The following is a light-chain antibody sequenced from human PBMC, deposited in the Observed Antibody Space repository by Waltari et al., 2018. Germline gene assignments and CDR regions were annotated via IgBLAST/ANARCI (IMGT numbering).Light chain of an antibody. Sequence: DIQMTQSPSTLSASVGDRVTITCRASQSISHWLAWYQQKPGKAPKILLSKASSLEKEVPSRFSGSGSGTEFTLTITNLQPYDFATFYCQRYDDYPPTFGGGTKVEIK. CDR1: QSISHW. J-gene: IGKJ4*01. V-gene: IGKV1-5*03. CDR2: KAS. CDR3: QRYDDYPPT.